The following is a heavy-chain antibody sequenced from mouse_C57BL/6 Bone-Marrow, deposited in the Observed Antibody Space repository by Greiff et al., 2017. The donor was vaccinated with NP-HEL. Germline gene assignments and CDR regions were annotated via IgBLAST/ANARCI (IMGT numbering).Heavy chain of an antibody. V-gene: IGHV1-82*01. CDR2: IYPGDGDT. CDR3: ARLGHYFDY. CDR1: GYAFSSSW. J-gene: IGHJ2*01. Sequence: QVQLKESGPELVKPGASVKISCKASGYAFSSSWMNWVKQRPGKGLEWIGRIYPGDGDTNYNGKFKGKATLTADKSSSTAYMQLSSLTSEDSAVYFCARLGHYFDYWGQGTTLTVSS.